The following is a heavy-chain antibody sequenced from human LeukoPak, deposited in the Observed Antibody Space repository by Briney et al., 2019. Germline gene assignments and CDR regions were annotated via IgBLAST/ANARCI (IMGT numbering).Heavy chain of an antibody. Sequence: SGTLSLTCAVSGGSISSGNWWTWVRLPPGKGLEWIGEIYHSGSTNYNPSLKSRVTISVDKSKNQFSLKLTSVTAADMAVYYCARERSGGYTYVFWGQGILVTVSS. J-gene: IGHJ4*02. V-gene: IGHV4-4*02. CDR2: IYHSGST. D-gene: IGHD5-18*01. CDR3: ARERSGGYTYVF. CDR1: GGSISSGNW.